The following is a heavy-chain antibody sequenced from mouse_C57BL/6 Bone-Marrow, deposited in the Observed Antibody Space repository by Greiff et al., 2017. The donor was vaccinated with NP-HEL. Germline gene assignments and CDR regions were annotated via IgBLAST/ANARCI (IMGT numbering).Heavy chain of an antibody. CDR2: ISYDGSN. CDR1: GYSITSGYY. D-gene: IGHD2-5*01. V-gene: IGHV3-6*01. Sequence: EVKLQESGPGLVKPSQSLSLTCSVTGYSITSGYYWNWIRQFPGNKLEWMGYISYDGSNNYNPSLKNRISSTRDTSKNQFFLKLNSVTTEDTATDYCASYYSNYDYWGQGTTLTVSS. CDR3: ASYYSNYDY. J-gene: IGHJ2*01.